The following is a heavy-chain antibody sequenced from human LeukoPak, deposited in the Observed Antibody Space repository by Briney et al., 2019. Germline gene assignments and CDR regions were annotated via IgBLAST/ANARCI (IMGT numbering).Heavy chain of an antibody. CDR3: ARDSRGPATIPAYYFDY. V-gene: IGHV3-23*01. Sequence: GGSLRLSCAASGFTFNTYAMNWVRQAPGKGLEWVSTVSSSGASTYYRDSVNGRFTISRDNSKNTLYLQMNSLRAEDTAVYYCARDSRGPATIPAYYFDYWGQGTLVTVSS. CDR2: VSSSGAST. J-gene: IGHJ4*02. CDR1: GFTFNTYA. D-gene: IGHD2-2*02.